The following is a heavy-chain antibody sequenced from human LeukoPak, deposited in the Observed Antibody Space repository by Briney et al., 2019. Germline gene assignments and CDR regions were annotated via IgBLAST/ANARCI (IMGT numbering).Heavy chain of an antibody. J-gene: IGHJ4*02. CDR1: GFTFSSYS. D-gene: IGHD3-22*01. CDR2: ISSSSSYI. Sequence: GGSLRLSCAASGFTFSSYSMNWVRQAPGKGLEWVSSISSSSSYIYYADSVKGRFTISRDNAKNSLYLQMNSLGAEDTALYYCAKGYSSGYYNPFDYWGQGTLVTVSS. CDR3: AKGYSSGYYNPFDY. V-gene: IGHV3-21*04.